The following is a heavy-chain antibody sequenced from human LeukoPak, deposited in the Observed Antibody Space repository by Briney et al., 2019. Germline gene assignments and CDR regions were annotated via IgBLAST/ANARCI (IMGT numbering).Heavy chain of an antibody. CDR2: ISGSGGST. J-gene: IGHJ4*02. Sequence: GGSLRLSCAASGFTFSSYAMSWVRQAPGKGLEWVSLISGSGGSTYYADSVKGRFTISRDNSKNTLYLQMNSLRAEDTAVYYCAKWGFNEYPEDKLDYWGQGTLVTVSS. CDR1: GFTFSSYA. D-gene: IGHD3-16*01. V-gene: IGHV3-23*01. CDR3: AKWGFNEYPEDKLDY.